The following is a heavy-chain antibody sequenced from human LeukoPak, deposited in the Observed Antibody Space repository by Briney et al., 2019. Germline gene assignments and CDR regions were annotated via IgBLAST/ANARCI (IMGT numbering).Heavy chain of an antibody. CDR3: ARNVASRWYVFDY. D-gene: IGHD6-13*01. V-gene: IGHV4-4*07. CDR2: IYSSGST. Sequence: SETLSLTCTVSGGSISSYYWSWIRQPAGKGLEWIGRIYSSGSTNYNPSLKSRVTMSVDTSKDQFSLKLNSVTAADTAVYYCARNVASRWYVFDYWGQGTVVTVSS. CDR1: GGSISSYY. J-gene: IGHJ4*02.